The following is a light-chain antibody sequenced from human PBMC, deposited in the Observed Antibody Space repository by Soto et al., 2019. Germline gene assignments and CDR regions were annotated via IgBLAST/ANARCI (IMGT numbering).Light chain of an antibody. CDR3: QQYGSSPPT. CDR1: QRVATNY. J-gene: IGKJ1*01. V-gene: IGKV3-20*01. CDR2: GAS. Sequence: EIVLTQSPATLSLSPGERATLSCRASQRVATNYLAWYQRKPGQAPRLLIYGASSRATDIPGRFSGSGSGTDFPLTITRLEPEDFAVYYCQQYGSSPPTFGQGPKVEMK.